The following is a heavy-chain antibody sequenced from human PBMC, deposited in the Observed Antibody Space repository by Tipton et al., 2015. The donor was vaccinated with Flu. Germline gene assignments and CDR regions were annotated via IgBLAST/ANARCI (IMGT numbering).Heavy chain of an antibody. CDR2: INHSGST. J-gene: IGHJ4*02. Sequence: TLSLTCAVYGGSFSGYYCTWIRQPPGKGLEWIGEINHSGSTNYNPSLKSRVTISVDTSKKQFSLKLSSVTAADTAVYYCARLSYYDVDLKNFYFDYWGQGALVTVSS. V-gene: IGHV4-34*01. CDR3: ARLSYYDVDLKNFYFDY. D-gene: IGHD3-10*02. CDR1: GGSFSGYY.